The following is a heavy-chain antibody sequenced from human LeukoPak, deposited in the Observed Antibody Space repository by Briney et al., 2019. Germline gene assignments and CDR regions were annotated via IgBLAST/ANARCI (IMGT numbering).Heavy chain of an antibody. J-gene: IGHJ6*03. CDR2: ISSSSSTI. V-gene: IGHV3-48*01. D-gene: IGHD4-17*01. CDR1: GFTFSSYS. Sequence: GGSLRLSCAASGFTFSSYSMNWVRQAPGKGLEWVSYISSSSSTIYYADSVKGRFTISRDNAKNSLYLQMSSLRAEDTAVYYCASLCSGDYATYLVNYYYYMDVWGKGTTVTVSS. CDR3: ASLCSGDYATYLVNYYYYMDV.